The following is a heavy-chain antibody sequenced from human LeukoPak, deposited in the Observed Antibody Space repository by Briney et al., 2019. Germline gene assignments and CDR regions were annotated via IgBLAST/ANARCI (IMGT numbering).Heavy chain of an antibody. CDR3: AREIPAVLGMIVVVKRPGAFDI. CDR1: GYTFTSYA. D-gene: IGHD3-22*01. J-gene: IGHJ3*02. CDR2: INAGNGNT. Sequence: ASVKVSCEASGYTFTSYAMHWVRQAPGQRLEWMGWINAGNGNTKYSQKFQGRVTITRDTSASTAYMELSSLRSEDTAVYYCAREIPAVLGMIVVVKRPGAFDIWGQGTMVTVSS. V-gene: IGHV1-3*01.